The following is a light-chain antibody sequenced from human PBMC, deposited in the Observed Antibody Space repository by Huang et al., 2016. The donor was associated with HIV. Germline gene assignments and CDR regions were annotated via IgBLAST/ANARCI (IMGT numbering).Light chain of an antibody. Sequence: DIQMTQSPSSLSASVGDRVTITCRASRGISNSLAWYQQQPGKAPKLLLYAASRLQSGVPSRVSGSGSRTDYTLTISSLQPEDSATYYCQQYYNTTLSFGGGTKVEIK. CDR2: AAS. J-gene: IGKJ4*01. CDR1: RGISNS. CDR3: QQYYNTTLS. V-gene: IGKV1-NL1*01.